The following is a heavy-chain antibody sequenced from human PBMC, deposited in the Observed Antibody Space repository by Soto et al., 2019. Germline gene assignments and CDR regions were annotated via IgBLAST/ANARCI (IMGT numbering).Heavy chain of an antibody. CDR3: AKVGAQLKGGDFDY. Sequence: EVQLLESGGGLVQPGGSLRLSCAASGFTFSSYAMSWVRQAPGKGLEWVSALSGSGGSTYYADSVKGRFTISRDNSKNTLYLQMNSLRAEDTAVYSCAKVGAQLKGGDFDYWGQGTLVTVSS. V-gene: IGHV3-23*01. CDR1: GFTFSSYA. D-gene: IGHD6-6*01. CDR2: LSGSGGST. J-gene: IGHJ4*02.